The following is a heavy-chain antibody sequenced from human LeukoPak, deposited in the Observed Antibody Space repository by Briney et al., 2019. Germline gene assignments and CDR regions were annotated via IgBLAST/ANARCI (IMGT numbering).Heavy chain of an antibody. J-gene: IGHJ6*02. V-gene: IGHV3-33*01. CDR1: GFTFRRYG. CDR2: IWYDGCDK. Sequence: GSSLTLPCTASGFTFRRYGMLWVRPAPGKGLGWVTNIWYDGCDKYYGDSVRGRFTSSRDNSKSTLYLQMYRLRAEDTAVYYCGRVGCTGGRCKPYAYYATDVWGQGTRVTVS. CDR3: GRVGCTGGRCKPYAYYATDV. D-gene: IGHD2-15*01.